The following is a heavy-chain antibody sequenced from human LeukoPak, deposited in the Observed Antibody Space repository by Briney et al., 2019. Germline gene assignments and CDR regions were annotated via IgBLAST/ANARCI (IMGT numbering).Heavy chain of an antibody. CDR1: GASIRNYY. Sequence: KPSETLSLTCTVSGASIRNYYWSWIRQPPGKGLEWIGYLYDNGSTNYNPSLKSRVAISVDTSKNQFSLKLNSVTAADTAVYYCASGRNFYDSSGYYYYYYGMDVWGQGTTVTVSS. CDR3: ASGRNFYDSSGYYYYYYGMDV. J-gene: IGHJ6*02. V-gene: IGHV4-59*01. CDR2: LYDNGST. D-gene: IGHD3-22*01.